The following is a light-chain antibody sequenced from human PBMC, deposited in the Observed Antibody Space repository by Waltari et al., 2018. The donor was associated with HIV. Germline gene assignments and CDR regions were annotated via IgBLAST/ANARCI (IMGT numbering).Light chain of an antibody. Sequence: QSALTQPRSVSGSPGQSVTISCTGTSSDVGGYNYVSWYQQHPGKAPKPMIYDVTKRPSGVPDRFSGAKSGNTASLTISGLQAEDEAYYYCCSYAGSYTLVFGTGTKVTVL. CDR2: DVT. V-gene: IGLV2-11*01. J-gene: IGLJ1*01. CDR1: SSDVGGYNY. CDR3: CSYAGSYTLV.